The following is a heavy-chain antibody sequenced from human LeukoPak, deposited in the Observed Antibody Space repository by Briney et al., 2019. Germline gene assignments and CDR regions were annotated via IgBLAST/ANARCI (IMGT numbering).Heavy chain of an antibody. J-gene: IGHJ4*02. V-gene: IGHV3-11*01. D-gene: IGHD6-19*01. CDR3: ARIRIAVAGRDLDY. CDR1: GFTFSDYY. CDR2: ISSSGSTI. Sequence: PRGSLRLSCAASGFTFSDYYMSWIRQAPGKGLEWVSYISSSGSTIYYADSVKGRFTISRDNAKNSLYLQMNSLRAEDTAVYYCARIRIAVAGRDLDYWGQGTLVTVSS.